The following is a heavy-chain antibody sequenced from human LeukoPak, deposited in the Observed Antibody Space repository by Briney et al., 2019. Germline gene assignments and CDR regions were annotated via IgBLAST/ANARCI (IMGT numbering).Heavy chain of an antibody. D-gene: IGHD3-10*01. V-gene: IGHV1-69*04. J-gene: IGHJ4*02. CDR2: IIPILGIA. CDR3: ARDPVTMVRGVILSSSD. CDR1: GGTFSGYA. Sequence: ASVKVSCKASGGTFSGYAISWVRQAPGQGLEWMGRIIPILGIANYAQKFQGRVTITADKSTSTAYMELSSLRSEDTAVYYCARDPVTMVRGVILSSSDWGQGTLVTVSS.